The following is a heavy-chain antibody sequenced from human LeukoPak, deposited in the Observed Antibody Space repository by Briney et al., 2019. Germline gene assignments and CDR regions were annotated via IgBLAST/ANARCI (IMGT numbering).Heavy chain of an antibody. V-gene: IGHV5-51*01. CDR3: ARLAPDYADYRFDP. CDR2: IYPTDSIT. CDR1: GYDFSTKW. J-gene: IGHJ5*02. Sequence: GESLKISCKTSGYDFSTKWIGWVRQMPGKGLEWMGIIYPTDSITRYSPSFRGQVTISVDTSISTAYLHWSSLKASDTAIYYCARLAPDYADYRFDPWGQGTLVTVSS. D-gene: IGHD4-17*01.